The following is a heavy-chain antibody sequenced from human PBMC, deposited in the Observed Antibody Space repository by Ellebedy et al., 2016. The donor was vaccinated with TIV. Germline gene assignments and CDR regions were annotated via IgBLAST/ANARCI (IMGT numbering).Heavy chain of an antibody. D-gene: IGHD6-19*01. CDR3: AKARGIAVASN. CDR2: ISGSGGST. V-gene: IGHV3-23*01. Sequence: GGSLRLSXAASGFTFSSYAMSWVRQAPGKGLEWVSAISGSGGSTYYADSVKGRFTISRDNSKNTLYLQMNSLRAEDTAVYYCAKARGIAVASNWGQGTLVTVSS. J-gene: IGHJ4*02. CDR1: GFTFSSYA.